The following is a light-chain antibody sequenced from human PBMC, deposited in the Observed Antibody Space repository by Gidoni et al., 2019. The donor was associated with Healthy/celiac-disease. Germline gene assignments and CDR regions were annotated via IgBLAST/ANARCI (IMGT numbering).Light chain of an antibody. CDR3: SSYTSSSTPHVV. Sequence: QSALTQPASVSGSPGQSITISCTGTSSDVGGYNYVSWYQQHPGKAPKLVIYEVSNRPSGVSNRFSGSKSGNTASLTISGLQAEDEADYYCSSYTSSSTPHVVFGGGTKLTVL. CDR2: EVS. J-gene: IGLJ2*01. CDR1: SSDVGGYNY. V-gene: IGLV2-14*01.